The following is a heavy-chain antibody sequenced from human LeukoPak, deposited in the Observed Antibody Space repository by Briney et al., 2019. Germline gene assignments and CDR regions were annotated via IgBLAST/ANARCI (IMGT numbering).Heavy chain of an antibody. CDR2: IYSNDDR. CDR3: AHSVIVGSTLGYFDY. D-gene: IGHD1-26*01. Sequence: SGPTLVKPTQTLTLTCTFSGFSLSTSGEGVGWIRQPPGKALEWLALIYSNDDRRYSPSLKTRLTITKDTSKNQVVLTMTNMDPVDTATYSCAHSVIVGSTLGYFDYWGQGTLVTVSS. CDR1: GFSLSTSGEG. J-gene: IGHJ4*02. V-gene: IGHV2-5*01.